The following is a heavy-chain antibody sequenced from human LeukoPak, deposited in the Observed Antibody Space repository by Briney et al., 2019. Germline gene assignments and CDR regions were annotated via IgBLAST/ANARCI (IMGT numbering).Heavy chain of an antibody. D-gene: IGHD3-10*01. CDR1: GYTFTSFD. V-gene: IGHV1-8*01. CDR2: MNPGSGNT. J-gene: IGHJ4*02. Sequence: ASVPVSCKASGYTFTSFDINWVRQATGQGPEWMGWMNPGSGNTGYAQRFRGRVTMTRDTSISTAYLELSSLTSEDTAVYYCASHTYYLSSGSFGHWGQGTLVTVSS. CDR3: ASHTYYLSSGSFGH.